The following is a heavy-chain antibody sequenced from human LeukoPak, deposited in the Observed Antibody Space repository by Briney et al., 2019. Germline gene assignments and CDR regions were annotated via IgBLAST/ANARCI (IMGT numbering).Heavy chain of an antibody. Sequence: GGSLRLSCTASGFTFNAYWMTGVRQAPGKGLEGVSSISSRQNDIQYADSLEGRFTISRDNAKNSLYLQMNSLRAEDTAVYFCAREVGSGWNYVDLWGQGTLVTVSS. CDR2: ISSRQNDI. V-gene: IGHV3-21*01. J-gene: IGHJ4*02. CDR1: GFTFNAYW. D-gene: IGHD6-19*01. CDR3: AREVGSGWNYVDL.